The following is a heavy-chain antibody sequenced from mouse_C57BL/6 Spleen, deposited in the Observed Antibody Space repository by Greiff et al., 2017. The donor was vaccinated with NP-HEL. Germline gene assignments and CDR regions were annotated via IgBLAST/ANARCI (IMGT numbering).Heavy chain of an antibody. V-gene: IGHV1-76*01. D-gene: IGHD2-3*01. CDR3: ARWHYDGYNWYFDV. J-gene: IGHJ1*03. CDR2: IYPGSGNT. CDR1: GYTFTDYY. Sequence: VQLQQSGAELVRPGASVKLSCKASGYTFTDYYINWVKQRPGQGLEWIARIYPGSGNTYYNEKFKGKATLTAEKSSSTAYMQLSSLTSEDSAVYFCARWHYDGYNWYFDVWGTGTTVTVSS.